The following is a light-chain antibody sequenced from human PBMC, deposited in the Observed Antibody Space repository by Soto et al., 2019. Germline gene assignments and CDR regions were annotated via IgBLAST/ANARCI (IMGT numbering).Light chain of an antibody. Sequence: QSALTQPASVSGSPGQSITISCTGTSSDVGGYNYVSWYQQHPGKAPKLMIYDVNNRPSGVSSRFSGSKSGNTASLTISGLQAEDEADYYCSSYTGSSTYVVFGGGTKVTVL. V-gene: IGLV2-14*01. CDR2: DVN. CDR3: SSYTGSSTYVV. CDR1: SSDVGGYNY. J-gene: IGLJ2*01.